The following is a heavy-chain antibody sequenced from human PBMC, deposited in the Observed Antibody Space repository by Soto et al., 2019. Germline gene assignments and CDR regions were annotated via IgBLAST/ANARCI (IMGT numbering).Heavy chain of an antibody. CDR3: AKDYGSGCDWLRVGDASDI. D-gene: IGHD6-19*01. CDR1: GFTFSSYG. CDR2: ISYDGSNK. V-gene: IGHV3-30*18. Sequence: QVQLVESGGGVVQPGRSLRLSCAASGFTFSSYGMHWVRQAPGKGLEWVAVISYDGSNKYYADSVKGRFTISRDTSKNTLYLEMNSLRAEDTAMYDCAKDYGSGCDWLRVGDASDIWGQGTMVTVSS. J-gene: IGHJ3*02.